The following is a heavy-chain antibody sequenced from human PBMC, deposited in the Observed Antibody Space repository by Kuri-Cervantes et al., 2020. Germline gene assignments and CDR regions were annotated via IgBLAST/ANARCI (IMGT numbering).Heavy chain of an antibody. CDR2: IIPIFGTA. D-gene: IGHD3-3*01. Sequence: SVKVSCKASGGTFSSYAISWVRQAPGQGLKWMGGIIPIFGTANYAQKFQGRVTITADKSTSTAYMELSSLRSEDTAVYYCARGARFLEWLSYYYMDVWGKGTTVTVSS. CDR3: ARGARFLEWLSYYYMDV. V-gene: IGHV1-69*06. CDR1: GGTFSSYA. J-gene: IGHJ6*03.